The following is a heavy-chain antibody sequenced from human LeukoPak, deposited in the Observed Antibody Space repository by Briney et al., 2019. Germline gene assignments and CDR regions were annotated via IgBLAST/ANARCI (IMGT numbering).Heavy chain of an antibody. J-gene: IGHJ4*02. V-gene: IGHV3-13*01. CDR2: IGTAGDT. CDR1: GFTLSSYD. Sequence: PGGSLRLSCAASGFTLSSYDMHWVRQATGKGLEWVSAIGTAGDTYYPGSVKGRFTISRENAKNSLYLQMNSLRAGDTAVYYCARGGNRYCSGGSCYMFDYWGQGTLVTVSS. CDR3: ARGGNRYCSGGSCYMFDY. D-gene: IGHD2-15*01.